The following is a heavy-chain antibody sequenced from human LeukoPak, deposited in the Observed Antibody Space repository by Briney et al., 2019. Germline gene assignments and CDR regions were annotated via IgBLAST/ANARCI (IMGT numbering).Heavy chain of an antibody. CDR3: TTIKLGTFDY. Sequence: TGGSLRLSCAASGFTVSNSWMSWVRQAPGKGPEWVGRIRSKPDGGTTDYAAPVKGRFTISRDDSKNTLFLQMNSLKTEDTAVYYCTTIKLGTFDYWGQGILVTVSS. CDR1: GFTVSNSW. V-gene: IGHV3-15*01. CDR2: IRSKPDGGTT. D-gene: IGHD3-3*02. J-gene: IGHJ4*02.